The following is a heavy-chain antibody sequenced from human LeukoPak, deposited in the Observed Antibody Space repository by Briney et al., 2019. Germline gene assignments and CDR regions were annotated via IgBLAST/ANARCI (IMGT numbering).Heavy chain of an antibody. J-gene: IGHJ2*01. CDR3: AKFHSPGRVTHFYWYFDL. CDR2: ISSSSSYI. D-gene: IGHD2-21*02. CDR1: GFTFSTYR. Sequence: GGSLRLSCAASGFTFSTYRMNWVRQAPGKGLEWVSSISSSSSYIYYADSVNGRFTISRDNAKNSLFLQVNSLRADDTAVYYCAKFHSPGRVTHFYWYFDLWGRGTLVTVSS. V-gene: IGHV3-21*04.